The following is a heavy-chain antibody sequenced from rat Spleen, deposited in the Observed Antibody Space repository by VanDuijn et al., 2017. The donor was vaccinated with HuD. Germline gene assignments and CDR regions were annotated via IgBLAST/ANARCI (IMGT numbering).Heavy chain of an antibody. CDR2: ISTGGGIT. CDR3: STAGSFTDYYFAGGFDY. Sequence: EVQLVESGGGLVQPGRSLKLSCAASGFTFSNYYMAWVRQAPTKGLEWVAYISTGGGITYYRDSVKARFTVSRDNAKSTLYLQMDSLRSEDTATYYCSTAGSFTDYYFAGGFDYWGQGVMVTVSS. J-gene: IGHJ2*01. D-gene: IGHD1-6*01. V-gene: IGHV5-27*01. CDR1: GFTFSNYY.